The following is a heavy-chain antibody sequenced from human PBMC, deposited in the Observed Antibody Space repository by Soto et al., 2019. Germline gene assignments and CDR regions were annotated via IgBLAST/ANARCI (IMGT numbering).Heavy chain of an antibody. D-gene: IGHD3-22*01. Sequence: SEALSLTGNVSDGPISSKTNYWGWIRQPPGKGLEWIASIYYRGHTYYNPSLKSRVTISVDTSKNDFSLKLSSVTATDTAVYYCARHTYNYDSSGFPDSWGQGTLVTVSS. J-gene: IGHJ4*02. CDR3: ARHTYNYDSSGFPDS. CDR1: DGPISSKTNY. CDR2: IYYRGHT. V-gene: IGHV4-39*01.